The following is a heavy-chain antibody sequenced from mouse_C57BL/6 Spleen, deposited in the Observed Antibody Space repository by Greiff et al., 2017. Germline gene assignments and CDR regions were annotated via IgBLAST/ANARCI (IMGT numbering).Heavy chain of an antibody. CDR1: GYTFTSYW. V-gene: IGHV1-53*01. Sequence: QVHVKQPGTELVKPGASVKLSCKASGYTFTSYWMHWVKQRPGQGLEWIGNINPSNGGTNYNAKFKSKATLTVDTSSSTAYMQLSSLSSEDSAVYYGARSVLSTMGNAYYFDYWGQGTTLTVSS. CDR2: INPSNGGT. J-gene: IGHJ2*01. D-gene: IGHD2-1*01. CDR3: ARSVLSTMGNAYYFDY.